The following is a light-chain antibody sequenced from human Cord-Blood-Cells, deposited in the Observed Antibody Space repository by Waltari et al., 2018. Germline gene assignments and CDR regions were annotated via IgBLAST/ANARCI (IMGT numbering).Light chain of an antibody. V-gene: IGLV3-19*01. CDR1: SLRSYY. J-gene: IGLJ2*01. CDR3: NARDSGGNQLV. Sequence: SSELTQDPAVSVALGQTVRITCQGDSLRSYYASWYQQKPGQAPVLVIYGKNNRPSGIPDRFSGSSSGNTASLTITGAQAEDEADYYGNARDSGGNQLVFGGGTKLTVL. CDR2: GKN.